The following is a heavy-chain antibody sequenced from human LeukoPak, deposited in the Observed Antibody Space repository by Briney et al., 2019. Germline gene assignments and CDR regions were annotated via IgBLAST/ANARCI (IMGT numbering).Heavy chain of an antibody. CDR2: IRSKANSYAT. D-gene: IGHD3-10*01. V-gene: IGHV3-73*01. J-gene: IGHJ4*02. Sequence: PGGSLRLSCVASGFTFSSYGMHWVRQASGKGLEWVGRIRSKANSYATAYAASVKGRFTISRDDSKNTAYLQMNSLKTEDTAVYYCTRDVIEREFDYWGQGTLVTVSS. CDR1: GFTFSSYG. CDR3: TRDVIEREFDY.